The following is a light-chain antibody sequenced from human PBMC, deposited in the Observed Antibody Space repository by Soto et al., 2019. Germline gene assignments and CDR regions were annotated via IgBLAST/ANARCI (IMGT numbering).Light chain of an antibody. V-gene: IGKV1-39*01. CDR3: QQTYSSPVT. CDR2: AAS. CDR1: QSISSW. Sequence: DIQMTQSPATLSASVGDRVTITCRASQSISSWLAWYQQKPGKAPKLLIYAASSLQSGVPSRFSGSGSGTDFTLIINSLQPEDFATYYCQQTYSSPVTFGQGTRLEIK. J-gene: IGKJ5*01.